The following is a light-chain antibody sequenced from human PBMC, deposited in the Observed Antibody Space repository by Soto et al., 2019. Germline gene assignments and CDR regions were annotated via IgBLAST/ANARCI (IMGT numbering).Light chain of an antibody. J-gene: IGKJ1*01. V-gene: IGKV4-1*01. CDR1: QTILYSSNNRNY. CDR3: QQYYSTWWT. CDR2: WAS. Sequence: DIVMTQSPDSLAVSLGERATINCKSSQTILYSSNNRNYLARYQLKPGQPPKLLIYWASTRESGVPDRFSGSGSGTDFTLTISSLQAEDVAVYYCQQYYSTWWTFGQGTKVEIK.